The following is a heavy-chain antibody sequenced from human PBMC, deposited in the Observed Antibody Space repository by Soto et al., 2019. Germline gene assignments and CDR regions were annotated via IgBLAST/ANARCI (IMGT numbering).Heavy chain of an antibody. J-gene: IGHJ5*02. CDR1: GYSFTSYD. Sequence: QEQLVQSGAEVKQPGASVKVSCKASGYSFTSYDINWVRQATGQGLEWMGWMNHNSGNTGYAQKFQGRVSMTRDTSMSTAYMELSSLRSEDTAVYYCARFMVRGVIGPWGQGTQVTVSS. D-gene: IGHD3-10*01. CDR2: MNHNSGNT. CDR3: ARFMVRGVIGP. V-gene: IGHV1-8*01.